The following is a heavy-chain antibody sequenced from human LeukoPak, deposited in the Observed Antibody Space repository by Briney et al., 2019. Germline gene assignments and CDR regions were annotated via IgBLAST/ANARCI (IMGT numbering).Heavy chain of an antibody. CDR2: IIPIFGTA. CDR3: ASDHGTYDYVWGSYRYTDY. J-gene: IGHJ4*02. CDR1: GGTFSSYA. Sequence: ASVKVSCKASGGTFSSYAISWVRQAPGQGLEWMGGIIPIFGTANYAQKFQGGVTITADKSTSTAYMELSSLRSEDTAVYYCASDHGTYDYVWGSYRYTDYWGQGTLVTVSS. V-gene: IGHV1-69*06. D-gene: IGHD3-16*02.